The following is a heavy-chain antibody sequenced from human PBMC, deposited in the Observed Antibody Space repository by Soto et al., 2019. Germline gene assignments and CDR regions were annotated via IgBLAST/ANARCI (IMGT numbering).Heavy chain of an antibody. J-gene: IGHJ4*02. CDR2: ISRDGRCT. D-gene: IGHD3-22*01. V-gene: IGHV3-64D*08. CDR3: VKEANPFINTLVVLIFDY. Sequence: GGSLRLSCATSGFTFSIHSMHWVRQTPGKALEYVSAISRDGRCTFYADSVKGRFTISRDNSKNTLYLRMNSLRSDDTAVYYCVKEANPFINTLVVLIFDYWGQGTQVTVSS. CDR1: GFTFSIHS.